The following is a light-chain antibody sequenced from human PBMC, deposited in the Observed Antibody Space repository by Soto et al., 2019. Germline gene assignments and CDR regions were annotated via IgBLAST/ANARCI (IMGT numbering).Light chain of an antibody. Sequence: AIRMNHSPFSLCATTGDRVTITCRPSQGISTYSAWYQQKPRKAPELLIHAASTLQSGVPSRLSGSGSGTYFTLTISCLQSEDFPTYYCQQYYSYRTFGQGTKVDIK. CDR3: QQYYSYRT. V-gene: IGKV1-8*01. J-gene: IGKJ1*01. CDR1: QGISTY. CDR2: AAS.